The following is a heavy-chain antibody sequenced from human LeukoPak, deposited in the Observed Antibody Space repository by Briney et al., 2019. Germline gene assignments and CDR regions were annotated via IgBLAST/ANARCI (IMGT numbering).Heavy chain of an antibody. J-gene: IGHJ5*02. D-gene: IGHD1-14*01. CDR1: GFTFDDYA. CDR2: ISWNSGSM. CDR3: ARDHPNHYYHSNWFDP. Sequence: GGSLRLSCAASGFTFDDYAMHWVRQAPGKGLEWVSGISWNSGSMAYADSVKGRFTISRDNAKNSLYLQMNSLRAEDTALYYCARDHPNHYYHSNWFDPWGQGTLVTVSS. V-gene: IGHV3-9*01.